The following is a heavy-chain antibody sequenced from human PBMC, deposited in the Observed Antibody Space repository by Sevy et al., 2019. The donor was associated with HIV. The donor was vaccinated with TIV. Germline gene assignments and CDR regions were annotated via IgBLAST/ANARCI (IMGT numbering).Heavy chain of an antibody. D-gene: IGHD3-10*01. CDR1: GFTFSSYS. Sequence: GGSLRLSCAASGFTFSSYSMNWVRQAPGKGLEWVSSISSSSSYIYYADSVKGRFAISRDNAKNSLYLQMNSLRAEDTAVYYCARVGAEEGGYWGQGTLVTVSS. J-gene: IGHJ4*02. V-gene: IGHV3-21*01. CDR3: ARVGAEEGGY. CDR2: ISSSSSYI.